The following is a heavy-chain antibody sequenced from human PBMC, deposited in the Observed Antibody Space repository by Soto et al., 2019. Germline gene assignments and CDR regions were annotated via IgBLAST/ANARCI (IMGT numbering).Heavy chain of an antibody. V-gene: IGHV3-11*06. D-gene: IGHD1-26*01. CDR1: GFTFGDSY. Sequence: GGSLRLSCAGSGFTFGDSYRSWIRQAPGKGLEWLSYISPGSRYPAYADSVKGRFIISRDNAKRSLYRQMMRLTAEDTGIKYCERGASGGPFETWGQGTMVIVTS. J-gene: IGHJ4*02. CDR3: ERGASGGPFET. CDR2: ISPGSRYP.